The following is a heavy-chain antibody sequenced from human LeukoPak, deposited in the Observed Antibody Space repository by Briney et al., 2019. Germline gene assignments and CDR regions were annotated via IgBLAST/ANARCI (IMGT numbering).Heavy chain of an antibody. CDR2: IYYSGST. Sequence: PSETLSLTCTVSGGSISSGGYYWSWIRQHPGKGLEWIGYIYYSGSTYYNPSLKSRVTISVDTSKNQFSLKLSSVTAADTAVYYCVRAPITIFGVDAEYFQHWGQGTLVTVSS. D-gene: IGHD3-3*01. CDR1: GGSISSGGYY. J-gene: IGHJ1*01. V-gene: IGHV4-31*03. CDR3: VRAPITIFGVDAEYFQH.